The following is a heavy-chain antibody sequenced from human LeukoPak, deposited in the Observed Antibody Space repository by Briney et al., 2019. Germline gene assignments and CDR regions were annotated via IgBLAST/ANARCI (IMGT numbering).Heavy chain of an antibody. V-gene: IGHV1-46*01. CDR3: ARDTRTMTAVTRGQHYYYGLDV. J-gene: IGHJ6*02. CDR2: INPSDGGT. D-gene: IGHD4-17*01. CDR1: GYTFTNYY. Sequence: GASVKVSCKASGYTFTNYYLHWVRQAPEHGLEWMAIINPSDGGTYYEQKLQGRVTVTRDTSTSTVYMELSSLRSEDTAVYYCARDTRTMTAVTRGQHYYYGLDVWGQGTTVTVSS.